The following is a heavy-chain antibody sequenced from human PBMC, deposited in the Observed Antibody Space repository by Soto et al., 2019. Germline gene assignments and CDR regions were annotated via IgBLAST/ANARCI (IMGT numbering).Heavy chain of an antibody. D-gene: IGHD2-2*01. Sequence: GESLKSSCTGSGYSFTTYCIGWVRQMPGKGLEWMGIIYPGDSDTRYSPSFQGQVTISADNSISTAYLQWSSLKASDTAMYYCATRAFRSSSSCYHYYMDVWGKGTTVTVSS. V-gene: IGHV5-51*01. J-gene: IGHJ6*03. CDR2: IYPGDSDT. CDR1: GYSFTTYC. CDR3: ATRAFRSSSSCYHYYMDV.